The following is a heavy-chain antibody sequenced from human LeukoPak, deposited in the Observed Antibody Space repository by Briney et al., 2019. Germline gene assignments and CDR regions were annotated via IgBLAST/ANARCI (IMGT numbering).Heavy chain of an antibody. CDR2: IYYSGST. J-gene: IGHJ3*02. CDR3: ARETIAVAGTGAFDI. D-gene: IGHD6-19*01. CDR1: GGSFSSYY. Sequence: PSETLSLTCAVYGGSFSSYYWSWIRQPPGKGLEWIGYIYYSGSTDYNPSLKSRVTISVDTSKNQFSLKLSSVTAADTAVYYCARETIAVAGTGAFDIWGQGTMVTVSS. V-gene: IGHV4-59*01.